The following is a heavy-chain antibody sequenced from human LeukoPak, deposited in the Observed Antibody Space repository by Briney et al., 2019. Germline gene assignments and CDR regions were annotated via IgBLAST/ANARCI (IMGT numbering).Heavy chain of an antibody. Sequence: GGSLKLSCEASGFIFSSYGTHWVRRAPGKGLEGVAFIGHDGINKYYADSVKGRFTISRDNAKNSLYLQMNSLRAEDTAVYYCARAGVTAIPDFDYWGHRIMVTVST. CDR1: GFIFSSYG. V-gene: IGHV3-30*02. D-gene: IGHD2-21*02. CDR2: IGHDGINK. J-gene: IGHJ4*01. CDR3: ARAGVTAIPDFDY.